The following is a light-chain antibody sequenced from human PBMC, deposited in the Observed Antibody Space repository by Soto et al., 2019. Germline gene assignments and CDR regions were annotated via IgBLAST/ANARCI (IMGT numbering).Light chain of an antibody. CDR1: RSDVGGLIF. CDR2: DVS. V-gene: IGLV2-14*01. Sequence: QSVLTQPASVTGSPGQSITISCTGTRSDVGGLIFVSWYQQHPGRARKLMIYDVSNRPSGVSNRFAGSKSGNSASLTISGLRADDEADYDCGLYTTSASYVFGTGTKVTAL. J-gene: IGLJ1*01. CDR3: GLYTTSASYV.